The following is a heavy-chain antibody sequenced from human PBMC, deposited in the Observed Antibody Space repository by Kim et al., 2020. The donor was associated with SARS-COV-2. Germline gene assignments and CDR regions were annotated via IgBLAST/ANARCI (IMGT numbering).Heavy chain of an antibody. V-gene: IGHV4-39*01. CDR3: ARQTARGDNLYDVNH. Sequence: SETLSLTCTVSGGPMTSGPFYWAWIRQPPGKGLEWMGSISYSGNTFYNPSLKSRVTLFIDTSKNQFSLTLNSVIAAATSVYYCARQTARGDNLYDVNHWG. CDR2: ISYSGNT. CDR1: GGPMTSGPFY. D-gene: IGHD2-21*02. J-gene: IGHJ1*01.